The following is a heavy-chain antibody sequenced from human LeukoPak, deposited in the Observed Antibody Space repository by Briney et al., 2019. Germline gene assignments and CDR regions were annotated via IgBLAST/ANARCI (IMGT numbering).Heavy chain of an antibody. CDR1: GYTFTSYY. V-gene: IGHV1-46*01. CDR2: INPSGGST. D-gene: IGHD2-15*01. CDR3: ATVAIGYCSGGSCSSPRNWFDP. Sequence: GASVKVPCKASGYTFTSYYMHWVRQAPGQGLEWMGIINPSGGSTSYAQKFQGRVTMTEDTSTDTAYIELSSLRSEDTAVYYCATVAIGYCSGGSCSSPRNWFDPWGQGTLVTVSS. J-gene: IGHJ5*02.